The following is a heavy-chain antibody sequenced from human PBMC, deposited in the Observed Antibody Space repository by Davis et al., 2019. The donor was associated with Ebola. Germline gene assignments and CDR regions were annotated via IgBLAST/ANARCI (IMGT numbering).Heavy chain of an antibody. D-gene: IGHD3-3*01. CDR2: ISGSGGST. V-gene: IGHV3-23*01. J-gene: IGHJ3*02. Sequence: GESLKISCAASGFTFSSYAMSWVRQAPGKGLEWVSAISGSGGSTYYADSVKGRFTISRDNSKNTLYLQMNSLRAEDTATYYCAKDKNYDFWSGYPHGAFDIWSQGTMVTVSS. CDR3: AKDKNYDFWSGYPHGAFDI. CDR1: GFTFSSYA.